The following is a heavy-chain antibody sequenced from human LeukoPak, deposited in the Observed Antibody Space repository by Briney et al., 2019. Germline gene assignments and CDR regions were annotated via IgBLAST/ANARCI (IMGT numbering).Heavy chain of an antibody. J-gene: IGHJ4*02. D-gene: IGHD3-22*01. CDR2: ISGSGGST. V-gene: IGHV3-23*01. Sequence: GGSLRLSCAASGFTFSSYAMSWVRQAPGKGLEWVSAISGSGGSTYYADSVKGRFTISRDNSKNTLYLQMNSLRAEGTAVYYCAKMGAYDSSGYSAYWGQGTLVTVSS. CDR1: GFTFSSYA. CDR3: AKMGAYDSSGYSAY.